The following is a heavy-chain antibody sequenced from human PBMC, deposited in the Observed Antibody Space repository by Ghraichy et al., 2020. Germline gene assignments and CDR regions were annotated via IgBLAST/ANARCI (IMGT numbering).Heavy chain of an antibody. J-gene: IGHJ4*02. Sequence: SETLSLTCTVSGGSISSCFYFWSCIRQFPGKGLEWIGYMHDIATTHSNPSLQSRVTISVDTSKNQISLRLSSVTAADTAFYYCARERGRLVYYWGQGILGTVSP. CDR3: ARERGRLVYY. CDR1: GGSISSCFYF. CDR2: MHDIATT. D-gene: IGHD2-15*01. V-gene: IGHV4-31*03.